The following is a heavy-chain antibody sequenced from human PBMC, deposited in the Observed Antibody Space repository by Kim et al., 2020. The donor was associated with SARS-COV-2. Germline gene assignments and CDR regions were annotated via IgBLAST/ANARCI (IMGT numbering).Heavy chain of an antibody. CDR1: GGSFSGYY. Sequence: SETLSLTCAVYGGSFSGYYWSWIRQPPGKGLEWIGEINHSGSTNYNPSLKSRVTISVDTSKNQFSLKLSSVTAADTAVYYCARGRRKPGGLVVVPAAITWFDPWGQGTLVTVSS. CDR3: ARGRRKPGGLVVVPAAITWFDP. J-gene: IGHJ5*02. D-gene: IGHD2-2*01. CDR2: INHSGST. V-gene: IGHV4-34*01.